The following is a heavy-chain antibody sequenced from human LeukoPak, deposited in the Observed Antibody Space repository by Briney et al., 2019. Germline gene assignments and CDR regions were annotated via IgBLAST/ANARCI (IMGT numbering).Heavy chain of an antibody. CDR1: GFTFSSYS. V-gene: IGHV3-21*01. Sequence: GGSLRLSCAASGFTFSSYSMNWVRQAPGKGLEWVSSISSSSSYIYYADSVKGRFTISRDNAKNSLYLQMNSLRAEDTAVYYCARASMEVVVAATFDYWGQGTLATVSS. J-gene: IGHJ4*02. D-gene: IGHD2-15*01. CDR2: ISSSSSYI. CDR3: ARASMEVVVAATFDY.